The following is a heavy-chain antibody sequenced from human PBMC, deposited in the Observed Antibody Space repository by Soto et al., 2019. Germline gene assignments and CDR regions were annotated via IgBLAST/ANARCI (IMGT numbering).Heavy chain of an antibody. CDR3: ASIQLWPAYYYYGMDV. J-gene: IGHJ6*02. D-gene: IGHD5-18*01. Sequence: TSETLSLTCTVSGGSVSSGSYYWSWIRQPPGKGLEWIGYIYYSGSTNYNPSLKSRVTISVDTSKNQFSLKLSSVTAADTAVYYCASIQLWPAYYYYGMDVWGQGTTVTVSS. V-gene: IGHV4-61*01. CDR1: GGSVSSGSYY. CDR2: IYYSGST.